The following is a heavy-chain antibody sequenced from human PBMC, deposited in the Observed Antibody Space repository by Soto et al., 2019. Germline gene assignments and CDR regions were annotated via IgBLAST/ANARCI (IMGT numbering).Heavy chain of an antibody. J-gene: IGHJ6*02. CDR3: ARDMGLGHQPLHKEKGYYYDSSGYRSGPYYGMDV. Sequence: SETLSLTCTVSGGSISSYYWSWIRQPPGKGLEWIGYIYDSGSTNYNPSLKSRVTISVDTSKNQFSLKLSSVTAADTAVYYCARDMGLGHQPLHKEKGYYYDSSGYRSGPYYGMDVWGQGTTVTVSS. V-gene: IGHV4-59*01. CDR1: GGSISSYY. CDR2: IYDSGST. D-gene: IGHD3-22*01.